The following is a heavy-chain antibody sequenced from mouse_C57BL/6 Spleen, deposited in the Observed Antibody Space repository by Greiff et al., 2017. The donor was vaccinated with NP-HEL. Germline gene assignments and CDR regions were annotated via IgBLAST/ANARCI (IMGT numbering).Heavy chain of an antibody. CDR1: GYTFTSYW. CDR3: ARATTVVATNYYFDD. Sequence: QVQLQQPGAELVKPGASVKMSCKASGYTFTSYWITWVKQRPGQGLEWIGDIYPGSGSTNYNEKFKSKATLTVDTSSSTAYMQLSSLTSEDSAVYYCARATTVVATNYYFDDWGQGTTLTVSS. CDR2: IYPGSGST. D-gene: IGHD1-1*01. J-gene: IGHJ2*01. V-gene: IGHV1-55*01.